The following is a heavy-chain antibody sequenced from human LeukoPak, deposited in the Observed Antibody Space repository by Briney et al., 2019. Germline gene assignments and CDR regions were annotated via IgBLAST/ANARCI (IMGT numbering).Heavy chain of an antibody. J-gene: IGHJ6*02. V-gene: IGHV3-7*03. CDR2: IKKEDGSEK. D-gene: IGHD7-27*01. CDR1: TFTLSKYW. Sequence: GGSLRLSCAASTFTLSKYWMTWVRQAPGKGLEWVANIKKEDGSEKNYVASVKGRFTISRDNAKNSLYLQMNSLRAEDTALYYCAKAPLGYYYYGMDVWGQGTTVTVSS. CDR3: AKAPLGYYYYGMDV.